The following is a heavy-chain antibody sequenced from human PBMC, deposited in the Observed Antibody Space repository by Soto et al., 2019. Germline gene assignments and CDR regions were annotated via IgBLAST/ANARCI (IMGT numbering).Heavy chain of an antibody. Sequence: PGGSLRLFCSASGLTLSSFAVHWVRQAPGKGLEYFSAISSNGTSAFHADSVKGRFTISRDNSKNTVYLQRSSLRLEDTAVYDCVQVSTWYYSWGQGTLVTVSS. CDR2: ISSNGTSA. D-gene: IGHD3-16*01. CDR3: VQVSTWYYS. V-gene: IGHV3-64D*06. CDR1: GLTLSSFA. J-gene: IGHJ5*02.